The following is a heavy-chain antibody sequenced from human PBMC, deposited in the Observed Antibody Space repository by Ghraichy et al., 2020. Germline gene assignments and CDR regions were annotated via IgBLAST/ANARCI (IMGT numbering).Heavy chain of an antibody. D-gene: IGHD1-26*01. J-gene: IGHJ4*02. V-gene: IGHV3-23*01. Sequence: GSLRLSCAASGFTFSSYAMSWVRQAPGKGLEWVSAISGSGGSTYYADSVKGRFTISRDNSKNTLYLQMNSLRAEDTAVYYCAKEVRLQWELLTYFDYWGQGTLVTVSS. CDR1: GFTFSSYA. CDR2: ISGSGGST. CDR3: AKEVRLQWELLTYFDY.